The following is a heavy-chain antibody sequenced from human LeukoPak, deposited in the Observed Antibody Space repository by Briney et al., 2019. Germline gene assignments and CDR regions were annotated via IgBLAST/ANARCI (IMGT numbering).Heavy chain of an antibody. V-gene: IGHV4-59*08. J-gene: IGHJ4*02. CDR2: IYYSGST. CDR1: GGSISSYY. D-gene: IGHD5-18*01. Sequence: PSETLSLTCTVSGGSISSYYWSWIRQPSGKELEWIGYIYYSGSTNYNPSLKSRVTISVDTSKNQFSLKLSSVTAADTAVYYCARHGRGGYSYGEFDYWGQGTLVTVSS. CDR3: ARHGRGGYSYGEFDY.